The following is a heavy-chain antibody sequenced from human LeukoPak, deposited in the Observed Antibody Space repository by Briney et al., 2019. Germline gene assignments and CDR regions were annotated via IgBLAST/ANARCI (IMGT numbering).Heavy chain of an antibody. D-gene: IGHD3-10*01. V-gene: IGHV3-30*18. CDR3: AKDGCITATCTDRFDY. CDR2: ISYDGTNK. Sequence: PGRSLRLSCAASGFTFSSYGMHWVRQAPGKGLEWVALISYDGTNKYYADSVKGRFTISRANSKNTLYLQMNSLRAQDTSVYYCAKDGCITATCTDRFDYWGQGTLVTVSS. CDR1: GFTFSSYG. J-gene: IGHJ4*02.